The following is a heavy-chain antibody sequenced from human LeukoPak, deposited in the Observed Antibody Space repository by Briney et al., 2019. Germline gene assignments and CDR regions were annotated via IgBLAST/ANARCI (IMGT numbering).Heavy chain of an antibody. Sequence: PSETLSLTCTVSGGSISSSSYYWGWIRQPPGKGLEWIGSIYYSGSTYYNPSLKSRVTISVDTSKNQFSLKLSSVTAADTAVYYCARQVHSAAGLYYYMDVWGKGTTVTVSS. CDR1: GGSISSSSYY. CDR2: IYYSGST. V-gene: IGHV4-39*01. CDR3: ARQVHSAAGLYYYMDV. J-gene: IGHJ6*03. D-gene: IGHD6-13*01.